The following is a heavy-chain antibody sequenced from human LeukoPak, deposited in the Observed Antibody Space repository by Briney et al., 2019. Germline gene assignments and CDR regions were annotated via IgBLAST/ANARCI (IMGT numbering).Heavy chain of an antibody. Sequence: ASVKVSCKAPGYTFTSYGISWVRQAPGQGLEWMGWISAYNGNTNYVQKLQGRVTMTTDTSTSTAYMELRSLRSDDTAVYYCARVPDYGDYTDYFDYWGQGTLVTVSS. CDR1: GYTFTSYG. CDR2: ISAYNGNT. CDR3: ARVPDYGDYTDYFDY. D-gene: IGHD4-17*01. J-gene: IGHJ4*02. V-gene: IGHV1-18*04.